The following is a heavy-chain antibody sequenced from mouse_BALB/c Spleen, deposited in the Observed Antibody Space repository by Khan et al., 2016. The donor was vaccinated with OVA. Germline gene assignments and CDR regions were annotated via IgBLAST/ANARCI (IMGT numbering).Heavy chain of an antibody. D-gene: IGHD1-2*01. Sequence: QVQLQQSGAELARPGASVKLFCKASGYTFTDYYINWVKLRTGQGLEWIGEISPGSGDTYYNERFKGKATLTADKSSSTAYMQLSSLTSEASAVYFCARRNYFGYTFAYWGQGTLVTVSA. J-gene: IGHJ3*01. V-gene: IGHV1-77*01. CDR1: GYTFTDYY. CDR3: ARRNYFGYTFAY. CDR2: ISPGSGDT.